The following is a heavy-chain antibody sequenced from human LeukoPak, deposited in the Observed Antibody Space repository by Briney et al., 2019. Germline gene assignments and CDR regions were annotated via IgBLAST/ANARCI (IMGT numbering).Heavy chain of an antibody. Sequence: PGGPLRLSCAASGFTFSSYSMNWVRQAPGKGLEWVSSISSSSSYIYYADSVKGRFTISRDNAKNSLYLQMNSLRAEDTAVYYCARDVWYCSGGSCYSVGFDYWGQGTLVTVSS. CDR1: GFTFSSYS. CDR2: ISSSSSYI. J-gene: IGHJ4*02. V-gene: IGHV3-21*01. D-gene: IGHD2-15*01. CDR3: ARDVWYCSGGSCYSVGFDY.